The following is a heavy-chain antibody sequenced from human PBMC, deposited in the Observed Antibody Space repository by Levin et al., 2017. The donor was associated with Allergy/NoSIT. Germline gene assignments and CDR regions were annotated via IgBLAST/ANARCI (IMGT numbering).Heavy chain of an antibody. CDR3: TKIGVIGLWFYDY. D-gene: IGHD3-10*01. V-gene: IGHV3-23*01. Sequence: GGSLRLSCTASGFIFSNHGMSWVRLSPGKGLEWVSAISASGGETFYADSVKGRFTISRDNSQNTLYLQMNSLRVEDTAVYYCTKIGVIGLWFYDYWGRGTLVTVSP. J-gene: IGHJ4*02. CDR1: GFIFSNHG. CDR2: ISASGGET.